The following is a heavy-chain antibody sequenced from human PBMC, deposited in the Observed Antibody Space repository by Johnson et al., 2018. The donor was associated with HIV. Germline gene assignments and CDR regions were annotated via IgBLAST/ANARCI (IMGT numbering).Heavy chain of an antibody. Sequence: VQLVESGGRMVQPGESLRLSCAASGFAFSSYWMSWVRQPPGKGLEWVASIKQDGNESKYVASVKGRFTIAGDNAKKFVFRQMNNLRGEDTAGYYFGSVVRRPYSAGWKAFDMWGDGTEVSGSS. J-gene: IGHJ3*02. CDR1: GFAFSSYW. V-gene: IGHV3-7*01. D-gene: IGHD1-26*01. CDR2: IKQDGNES. CDR3: GSVVRRPYSAGWKAFDM.